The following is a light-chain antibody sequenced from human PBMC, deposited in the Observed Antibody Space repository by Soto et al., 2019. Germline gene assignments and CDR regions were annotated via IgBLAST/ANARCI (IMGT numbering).Light chain of an antibody. CDR1: SSNMGNNY. CDR3: GTWYSSLSAYV. CDR2: DNN. Sequence: QSVLTQPPSVSAAPGQKVTISCSGSSSNMGNNYVSWYQQLPGTAPKLLIYDNNKRPSGIPDRFSGSKSGTSATLGITGLQTGDEADYYCGTWYSSLSAYVFGTGTKVTVL. J-gene: IGLJ1*01. V-gene: IGLV1-51*01.